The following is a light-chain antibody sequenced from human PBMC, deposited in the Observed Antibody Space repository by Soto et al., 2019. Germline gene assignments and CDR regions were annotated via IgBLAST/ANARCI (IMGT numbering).Light chain of an antibody. CDR1: QSVSSAY. CDR2: GAS. Sequence: EIVLTQSPGTLSLSPEERATLSCRASQSVSSAYLAWYQQKPGQAPRLLISGASSRATGIPDRFSGSGSGTDFSLTISRLEPEDFAVYYCQQYGGSVPITFGQGTRLDIK. V-gene: IGKV3-20*01. CDR3: QQYGGSVPIT. J-gene: IGKJ5*01.